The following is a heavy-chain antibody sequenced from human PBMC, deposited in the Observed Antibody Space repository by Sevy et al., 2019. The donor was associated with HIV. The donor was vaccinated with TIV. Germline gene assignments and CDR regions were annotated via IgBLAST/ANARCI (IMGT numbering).Heavy chain of an antibody. CDR1: GGSITSLY. CDR2: IYYNGHI. Sequence: SETLSLTCTVSGGSITSLYWNWIRQPPGKGLEWIANIYYNGHINYNPSLKSRVPLSLDTSKNQFSRRRGSVTAADTAMYYCAGENAWGRGYSWGQGTLVTVSS. J-gene: IGHJ4*02. CDR3: AGENAWGRGYS. D-gene: IGHD1-26*01. V-gene: IGHV4-59*11.